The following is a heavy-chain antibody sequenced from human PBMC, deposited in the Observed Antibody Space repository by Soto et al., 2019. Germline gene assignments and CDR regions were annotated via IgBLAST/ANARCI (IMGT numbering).Heavy chain of an antibody. D-gene: IGHD6-13*01. CDR2: ISSRTGYI. V-gene: IGHV3-21*01. CDR3: ARASIAAAGGPSYFDY. CDR1: GFAFSSFS. Sequence: GGSLRLSCAASGFAFSSFSMNWVRQAPGKGLEWVSSISSRTGYISSADSVKGRFTISRDNAKNSLYLQMNSLTAEDTALYYCARASIAAAGGPSYFDYWGQGTLVTVSS. J-gene: IGHJ4*02.